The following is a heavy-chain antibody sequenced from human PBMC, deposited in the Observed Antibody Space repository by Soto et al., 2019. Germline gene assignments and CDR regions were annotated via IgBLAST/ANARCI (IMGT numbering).Heavy chain of an antibody. D-gene: IGHD6-19*01. Sequence: PGGSLRLSCAASGFSFSSYGMHWVRQAPGKGLEWVAVISPDGSNKDYADSVKGRFTISRDNSKNTLYLQMNSLRVEDTAVYYCTKPLSSLQWPPFDPWGHGTLVTVSS. V-gene: IGHV3-30*18. J-gene: IGHJ5*02. CDR2: ISPDGSNK. CDR1: GFSFSSYG. CDR3: TKPLSSLQWPPFDP.